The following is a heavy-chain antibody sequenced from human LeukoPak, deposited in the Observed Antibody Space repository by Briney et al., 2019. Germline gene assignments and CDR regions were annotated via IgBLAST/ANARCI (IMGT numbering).Heavy chain of an antibody. CDR3: ARVLLGSAFDY. CDR1: GGSISSSSYY. Sequence: SETLSLTCTVSGGSISSSSYYWGWIRQPPGKGLEWIGSIYHSGSTYYNPSLKSRVTIPVDTSKNQFSLKLSSVTAADTAVYYCARVLLGSAFDYWGQGTLVTVSS. J-gene: IGHJ4*02. V-gene: IGHV4-39*07. CDR2: IYHSGST. D-gene: IGHD2-15*01.